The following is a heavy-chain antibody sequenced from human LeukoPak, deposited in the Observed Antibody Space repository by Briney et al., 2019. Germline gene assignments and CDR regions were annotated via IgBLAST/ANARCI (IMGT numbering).Heavy chain of an antibody. D-gene: IGHD5-18*01. CDR3: ARVRRGYSYGYYYYGMDV. J-gene: IGHJ6*02. Sequence: ASVKVSCKASGYTFTSYDINWVRQATGQGLEWMGWMSSNSGNTGYAQKFQGRVTMTRNTSISTAYMELSSLRSEDTAVYYCARVRRGYSYGYYYYGMDVWGQGTTVTVSS. V-gene: IGHV1-8*01. CDR2: MSSNSGNT. CDR1: GYTFTSYD.